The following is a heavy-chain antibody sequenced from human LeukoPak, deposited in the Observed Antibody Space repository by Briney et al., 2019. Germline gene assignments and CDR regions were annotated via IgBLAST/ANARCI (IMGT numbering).Heavy chain of an antibody. D-gene: IGHD5-24*01. CDR1: GFTFSGAA. J-gene: IGHJ4*02. V-gene: IGHV3-73*01. Sequence: GGSLRLSCADSGFTFSGAAIHWVRRASGKGLEWVGRIRSKARSYATDYAASVRGRFTISREDSKNTAYLQMNSLTTEDTAIYYCLEMNTKGYWGQGTLVTVSS. CDR2: IRSKARSYAT. CDR3: LEMNTKGY.